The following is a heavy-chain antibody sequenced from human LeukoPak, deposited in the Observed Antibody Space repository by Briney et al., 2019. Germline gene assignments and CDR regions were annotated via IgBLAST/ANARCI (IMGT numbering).Heavy chain of an antibody. CDR3: ARRHDDDPIAAAGSYWYFDL. Sequence: ASVKVSCKASGGTFSSYAISWVRQAPGQGLEWMGGIIPIFGTANYAQKFQGRVTITADESTSTAYMELSSLRSEDTAVYYCARRHDDDPIAAAGSYWYFDLWGRGTLVTVSS. V-gene: IGHV1-69*13. CDR1: GGTFSSYA. D-gene: IGHD6-13*01. CDR2: IIPIFGTA. J-gene: IGHJ2*01.